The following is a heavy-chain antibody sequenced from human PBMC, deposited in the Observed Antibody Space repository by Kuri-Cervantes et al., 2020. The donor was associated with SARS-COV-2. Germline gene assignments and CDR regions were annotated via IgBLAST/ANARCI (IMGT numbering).Heavy chain of an antibody. D-gene: IGHD2-8*01. J-gene: IGHJ4*02. Sequence: GESLKISCAASGFTVSSNYMSWVRQAPGKGLEWVSVIYSGGSTYYADSVKGRFTISRDNSKNTLYLQMNSLRAEDTAVYYCAKGHCTNGVCLDYFDYWGQGTLVTVSS. CDR1: GFTVSSNY. CDR2: IYSGGST. CDR3: AKGHCTNGVCLDYFDY. V-gene: IGHV3-53*01.